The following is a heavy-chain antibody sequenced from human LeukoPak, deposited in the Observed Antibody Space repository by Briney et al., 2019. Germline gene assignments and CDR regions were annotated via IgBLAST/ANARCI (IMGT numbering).Heavy chain of an antibody. CDR2: ISGSSSTI. V-gene: IGHV3-48*04. D-gene: IGHD3-3*01. J-gene: IGHJ4*02. Sequence: GGSLRLSCAAFGFTFSSYSMNWVRQAPGKGLEWVSYISGSSSTIYYADSVKGRFSISRDNAKNSLYLQMNSLRAEDTAVYYCARERGYDSWSGSRVLFDHWGQGTLVTVSS. CDR3: ARERGYDSWSGSRVLFDH. CDR1: GFTFSSYS.